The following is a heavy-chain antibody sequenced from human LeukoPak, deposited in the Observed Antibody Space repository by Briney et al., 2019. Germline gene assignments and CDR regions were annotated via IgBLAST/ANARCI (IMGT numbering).Heavy chain of an antibody. CDR1: GGSISSYY. D-gene: IGHD1-26*01. Sequence: SETLSLTCTVSGGSISSYYWSWIRQPPGKGLEWIGYIYYSGSTNYDPSLKSRVTIPVDTSKNQFSLKLSSVTAADTAVYYCARIRIEWELPGDYYYGMDVWGQGATVTVSS. CDR2: IYYSGST. CDR3: ARIRIEWELPGDYYYGMDV. J-gene: IGHJ6*02. V-gene: IGHV4-59*01.